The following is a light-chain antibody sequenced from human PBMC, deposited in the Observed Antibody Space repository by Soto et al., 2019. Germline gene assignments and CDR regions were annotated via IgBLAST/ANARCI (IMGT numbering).Light chain of an antibody. J-gene: IGKJ1*01. CDR1: QSVNRN. CDR2: AAS. V-gene: IGKV3-15*01. CDR3: QQYNNWWT. Sequence: EIVMTQSPATLSVSPGERATLSCRASQSVNRNLAWYQPKPGQAPRLLISAASTRATGIPARFSGSGSETEFTLTISSLQSEDFAVYYCQQYNNWWTFGQGTKVEMK.